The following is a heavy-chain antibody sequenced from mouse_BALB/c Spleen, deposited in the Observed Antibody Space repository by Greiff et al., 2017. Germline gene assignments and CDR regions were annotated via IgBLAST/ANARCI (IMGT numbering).Heavy chain of an antibody. CDR2: IWAGGST. CDR3: ARLYYGNYGAMDY. Sequence: VKLVESGPGLVAPSQSLSITCTVSGFSLTSYGVHWVRQPPGKGLEWLGVIWAGGSTNYNSALMSRLSISKDNSKSQVFLKMNSLQTDDTAMYYCARLYYGNYGAMDYWGQGTSVTVSS. J-gene: IGHJ4*01. V-gene: IGHV2-9*02. CDR1: GFSLTSYG. D-gene: IGHD2-1*01.